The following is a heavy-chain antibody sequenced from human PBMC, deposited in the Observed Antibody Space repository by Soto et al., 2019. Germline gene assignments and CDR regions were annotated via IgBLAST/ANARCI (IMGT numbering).Heavy chain of an antibody. D-gene: IGHD6-19*01. CDR3: ARIPDPYRSGWYGFDY. Sequence: QVQLQESGPGLVKPSETLSLTCTVSGGSISGYHWSWIRQAPGKGLEWIGYMFYSGATNYNPSLASRVTISIDTAKNQFSLKLTSVTAADTAVYYCARIPDPYRSGWYGFDYWGLGTLGTVSS. CDR1: GGSISGYH. V-gene: IGHV4-59*01. J-gene: IGHJ4*02. CDR2: MFYSGAT.